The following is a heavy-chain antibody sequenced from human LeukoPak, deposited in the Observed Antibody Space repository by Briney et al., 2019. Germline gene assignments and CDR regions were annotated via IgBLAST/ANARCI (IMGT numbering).Heavy chain of an antibody. J-gene: IGHJ5*02. CDR2: MNPNSGNT. V-gene: IGHV1-8*01. D-gene: IGHD3-10*01. CDR1: GYTFTSYD. CDR3: AREWNGSGRYCWFDP. Sequence: ASVKVSCKASGYTFTSYDINWVRQATGQGLEWMGWMNPNSGNTGYARKFQGRVTMTRNTSISTAYMELSSLRSEDTAVYYCAREWNGSGRYCWFDPWGQGTLVTVSS.